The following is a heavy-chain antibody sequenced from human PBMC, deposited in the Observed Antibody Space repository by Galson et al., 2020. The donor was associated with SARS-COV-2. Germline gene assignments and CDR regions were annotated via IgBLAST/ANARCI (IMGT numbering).Heavy chain of an antibody. D-gene: IGHD4-17*01. V-gene: IGHV4-39*07. CDR3: AREREFYGDYGRWGYYYYMDV. CDR2: IYYSGST. CDR1: GGSISSSSYY. Sequence: SETLSLTCTVSGGSISSSSYYWGWIRQPPGKGLEWIGSIYYSGSTYYNPSLKSRVTISVDTSKNQFSLKLSSVTAADTAVYYCAREREFYGDYGRWGYYYYMDVWGKGTTVTISS. J-gene: IGHJ6*03.